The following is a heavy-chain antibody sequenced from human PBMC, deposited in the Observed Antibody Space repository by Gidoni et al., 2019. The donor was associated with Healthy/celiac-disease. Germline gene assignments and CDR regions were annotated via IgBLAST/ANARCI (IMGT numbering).Heavy chain of an antibody. V-gene: IGHV3-49*02. CDR3: TRDAKSVTLVRGARVYYYGMDV. Sequence: VGFIRSKAYGETTDYAASVKGRFTISRDDSKNIAYLQMNSLKTEDTAVDYCTRDAKSVTLVRGARVYYYGMDVWGQGTTVTVSS. CDR2: IRSKAYGETT. J-gene: IGHJ6*02. D-gene: IGHD3-10*01.